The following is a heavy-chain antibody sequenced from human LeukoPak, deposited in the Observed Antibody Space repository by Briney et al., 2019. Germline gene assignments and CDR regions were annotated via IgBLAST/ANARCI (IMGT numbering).Heavy chain of an antibody. CDR3: ARDYYGSGSYYSDY. V-gene: IGHV3-7*01. D-gene: IGHD3-10*01. CDR1: GFTFSSYW. CDR2: IKQDGSEK. J-gene: IGHJ4*02. Sequence: PGGSLRLSCAASGFTFSSYWMSWVRQAPGKGLEWVANIKQDGSEKYYVDSVKGRFTISRDNAKNSLYLQMNSLRAEDTAVYYCARDYYGSGSYYSDYWGQGTLVTVSS.